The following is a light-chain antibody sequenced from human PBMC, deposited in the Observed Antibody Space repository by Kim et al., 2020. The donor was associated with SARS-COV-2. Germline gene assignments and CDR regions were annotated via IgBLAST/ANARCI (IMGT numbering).Light chain of an antibody. J-gene: IGLJ2*01. CDR3: KARNSSIAV. CDR2: EHN. Sequence: SPGQTAASTCSGATLRDTYACWYRKKPGQSPVLVIYEHNNRPSGTPEHLSASGSGNTALLPISGTQAKVEAYYTCKARNSSIAVFGRGTKRT. CDR1: TLRDTY. V-gene: IGLV3-1*01.